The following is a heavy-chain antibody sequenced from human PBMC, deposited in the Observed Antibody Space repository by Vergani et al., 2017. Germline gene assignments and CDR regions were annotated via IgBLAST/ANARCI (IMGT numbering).Heavy chain of an antibody. CDR2: VSHSGST. D-gene: IGHD3-9*01. CDR1: NSSINSNYY. Sequence: QVQLQESGPGLVQPAETLSLTCVVSNSSINSNYYWGWIRLSPGKRLEWIGSVSHSGSTFSNPSLKSRVTISVDKSKKLISLILNSVTAADTAVYYCVRDAINYDVLTGYYIGLDSWGQGTLVTVSS. V-gene: IGHV4-38-2*01. CDR3: VRDAINYDVLTGYYIGLDS. J-gene: IGHJ4*02.